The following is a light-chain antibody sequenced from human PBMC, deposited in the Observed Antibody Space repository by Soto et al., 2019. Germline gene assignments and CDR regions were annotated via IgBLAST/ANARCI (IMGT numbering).Light chain of an antibody. CDR1: QRISSW. CDR2: DAS. V-gene: IGKV1-5*01. Sequence: DIQMTQSPSALSASVGDRVAMTCRASQRISSWLAWYQQKPGKAPKLLIYDASSLESGVPSRFSGSGSGTEFTLTISSLQPDDFATYYCQQYNSWWTFGQGTKVEIK. J-gene: IGKJ1*01. CDR3: QQYNSWWT.